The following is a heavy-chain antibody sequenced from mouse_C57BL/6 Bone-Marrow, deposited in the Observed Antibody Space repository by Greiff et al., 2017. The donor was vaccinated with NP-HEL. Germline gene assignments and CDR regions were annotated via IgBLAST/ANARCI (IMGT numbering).Heavy chain of an antibody. J-gene: IGHJ1*03. Sequence: QVQLKESGPGLVAPSQSLSITCTVSGFSLTSYAISWVRQPPGKGLEWLGVLWTGGGTNYNSALKSRLSISKDNSKSQVFLKMNSLQTDDTARYYCARHYDGYYLWYFDVWGTGTTVTVSS. D-gene: IGHD2-3*01. CDR3: ARHYDGYYLWYFDV. CDR2: LWTGGGT. V-gene: IGHV2-9-1*01. CDR1: GFSLTSYA.